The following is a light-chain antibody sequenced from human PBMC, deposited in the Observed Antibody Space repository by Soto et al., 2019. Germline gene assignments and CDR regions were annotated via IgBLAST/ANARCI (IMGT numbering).Light chain of an antibody. CDR1: QIISTS. CDR3: QQYKSYPVT. CDR2: KAS. V-gene: IGKV1-5*03. J-gene: IGKJ4*01. Sequence: DIQMTQSPSTLSASAGDRVTITCRASQIISTSLAWYQQKPGKAPNVLIYKASSLQTGVPSRFSGSGSGTEFTLTISSLQPDDFATYYCQQYKSYPVTFGGGTKVEIK.